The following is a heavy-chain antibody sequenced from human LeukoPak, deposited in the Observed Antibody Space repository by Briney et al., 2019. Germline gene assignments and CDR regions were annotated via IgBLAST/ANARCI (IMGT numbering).Heavy chain of an antibody. D-gene: IGHD3-3*01. J-gene: IGHJ5*02. CDR3: ARFHLVSDLWSGFGWFDP. CDR1: GGSFSGFY. Sequence: SETLSLTCAVYGGSFSGFYWSWIRQPPGKGLEWIGDINHSGGTNYIPSLKSRVTISVDTSKKQFSLKLTSVTAADTAVYYCARFHLVSDLWSGFGWFDPWGQGTLVTVSS. CDR2: INHSGGT. V-gene: IGHV4-34*01.